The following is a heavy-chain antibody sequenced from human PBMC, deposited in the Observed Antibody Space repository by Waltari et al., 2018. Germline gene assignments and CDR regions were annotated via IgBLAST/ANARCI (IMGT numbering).Heavy chain of an antibody. J-gene: IGHJ4*02. V-gene: IGHV1-8*01. CDR2: MNPNSGNT. CDR3: ARQYYYDSSGSTFDY. Sequence: QGLEWMGWMNPNSGNTGYAQKCQGRVTTTRNTSISTAYMELSSLRSEDTAVYYCARQYYYDSSGSTFDYWGQGTLVTVSS. D-gene: IGHD3-22*01.